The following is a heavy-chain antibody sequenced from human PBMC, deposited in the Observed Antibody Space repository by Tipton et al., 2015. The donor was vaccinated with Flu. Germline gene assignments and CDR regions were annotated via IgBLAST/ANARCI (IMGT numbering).Heavy chain of an antibody. CDR1: GYTFTSYY. CDR3: ARSSTMVRGVNMPYGMDV. Sequence: QLVQSGTEVKKPGASVTVSCKASGYTFTSYYMHWVRQVPGQGLEWMGIINPRGDYTTYAQKFQGRVTMASDTSTSTVYMELSRLRSDDTAVYYCARSSTMVRGVNMPYGMDVWGQGTTVTVSS. D-gene: IGHD3-10*01. CDR2: INPRGDYT. J-gene: IGHJ6*02. V-gene: IGHV1-46*01.